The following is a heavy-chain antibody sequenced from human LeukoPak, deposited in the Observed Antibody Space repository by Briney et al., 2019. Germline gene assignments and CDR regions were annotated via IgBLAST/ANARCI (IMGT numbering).Heavy chain of an antibody. Sequence: ASVKVSCKASGYTFSDYYMYWVRQAPAQGLEWMAWISPDSVEKKYAQKFQGRVTMTRDTSFSTAYMELSRLTSDDTAVYYCARKRGVGVDTNAFDIWGQGTMVTVSS. D-gene: IGHD3-3*01. CDR3: ARKRGVGVDTNAFDI. J-gene: IGHJ3*02. CDR2: ISPDSVEK. V-gene: IGHV1-2*02. CDR1: GYTFSDYY.